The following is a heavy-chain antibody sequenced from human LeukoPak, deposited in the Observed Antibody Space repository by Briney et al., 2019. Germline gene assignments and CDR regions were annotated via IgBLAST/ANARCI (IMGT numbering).Heavy chain of an antibody. CDR2: IYYSGST. CDR3: ARGRIYYDSTGYGY. V-gene: IGHV4-59*01. CDR1: GGSISSYY. D-gene: IGHD3-22*01. Sequence: SETLSLTCTVSGGSISSYYWSWIRQPPGKGLEWIGYIYYSGSTKYNPSLKSRVTISVDTSKNQFSLKLSSVTAADTAVYYCARGRIYYDSTGYGYWGQGTLVTVFS. J-gene: IGHJ4*02.